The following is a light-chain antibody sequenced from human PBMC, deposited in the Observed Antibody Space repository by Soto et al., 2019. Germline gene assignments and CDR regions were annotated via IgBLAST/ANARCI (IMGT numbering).Light chain of an antibody. CDR3: QQYGSSPT. CDR2: DAS. Sequence: EIVLTQSPGTLSLSPLEIVTLSCMASQSLSSGYLAWYQQKFGQAPRLLIYDASRRATGIPERFSGSGSGTDFTLTINRLETEDFAVYYCQQYGSSPTFGLGTKVDI. CDR1: QSLSSGY. V-gene: IGKV3-20*01. J-gene: IGKJ1*01.